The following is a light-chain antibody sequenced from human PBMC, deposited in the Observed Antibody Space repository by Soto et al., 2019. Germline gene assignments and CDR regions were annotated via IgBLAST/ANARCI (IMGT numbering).Light chain of an antibody. Sequence: QSALTQPASVSGSPGQSITISCTGTSSDVGGYNYVSWYQQHPGKAPKLMIYDVSNRPSGVSNRFPGSKSGNTASLTISGLQAEDEADYYCSSYTSSSTLYVFGTGTKSPS. CDR3: SSYTSSSTLYV. J-gene: IGLJ1*01. CDR1: SSDVGGYNY. CDR2: DVS. V-gene: IGLV2-14*01.